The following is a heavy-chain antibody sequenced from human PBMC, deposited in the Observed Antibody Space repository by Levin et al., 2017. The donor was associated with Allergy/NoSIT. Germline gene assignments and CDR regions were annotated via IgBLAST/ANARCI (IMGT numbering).Heavy chain of an antibody. CDR1: GFTFSSYA. D-gene: IGHD3-22*01. CDR2: ISYDGSNK. J-gene: IGHJ4*02. V-gene: IGHV3-30-3*01. Sequence: GGSLRLSCAASGFTFSSYAMHWVRQAPGKGLEWVAVISYDGSNKYYADSVKGRFTISRDNSKNTLYLQMNSLRAEDTAVYYCASLSPMIVGGTTYYFDYWGQGTLVTVSS. CDR3: ASLSPMIVGGTTYYFDY.